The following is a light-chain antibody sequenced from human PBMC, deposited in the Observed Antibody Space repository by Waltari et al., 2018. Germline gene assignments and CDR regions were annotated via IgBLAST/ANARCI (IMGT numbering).Light chain of an antibody. CDR2: EVS. CDR3: SSYTTSSAPGV. J-gene: IGLJ1*01. V-gene: IGLV2-14*01. CDR1: DRAAGAYYF. Sequence: QSALTQPASVSGSPGQSLTISCSGTDRAAGAYYFLSLYQPHPGKAPHLIIYEVSNRPSGISNRFSAPKSGNTASLTISGLQAEDEADYYCSSYTTSSAPGVFGTGTRVTVL.